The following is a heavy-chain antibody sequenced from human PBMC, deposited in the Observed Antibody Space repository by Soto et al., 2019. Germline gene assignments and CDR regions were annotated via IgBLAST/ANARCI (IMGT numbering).Heavy chain of an antibody. Sequence: QVQLVQSGAEVKKPGSSVKVSCKASGGTFSSYAISWVRQAPGQGLEWMGGIIPIFGTANYAQKFRGRVTITADESTSTAYMELSSLRSEDTAVYYCASQTTVTTLSYYYYGMDVWGQGTTVTVSS. CDR3: ASQTTVTTLSYYYYGMDV. J-gene: IGHJ6*02. CDR2: IIPIFGTA. D-gene: IGHD4-17*01. CDR1: GGTFSSYA. V-gene: IGHV1-69*01.